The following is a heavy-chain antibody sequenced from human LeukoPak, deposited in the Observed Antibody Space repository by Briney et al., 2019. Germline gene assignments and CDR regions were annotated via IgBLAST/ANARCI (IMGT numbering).Heavy chain of an antibody. CDR2: FDPEDGER. V-gene: IGHV1-24*01. CDR3: ATGGPWGIPVPGGGPQDY. J-gene: IGHJ4*02. D-gene: IGHD6-19*01. CDR1: GYTLSELS. Sequence: RASVKVSCKVSGYTLSELSMHWVRQAPGKGLEWMGGFDPEDGERMYAQKFQDRVTVTEDTSTDTAYMELSSLRAEDTAVFYCATGGPWGIPVPGGGPQDYWGQGTLVTVSS.